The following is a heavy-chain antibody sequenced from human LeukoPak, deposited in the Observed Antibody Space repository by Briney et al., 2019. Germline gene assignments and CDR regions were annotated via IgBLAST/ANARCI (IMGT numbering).Heavy chain of an antibody. D-gene: IGHD3-3*01. J-gene: IGHJ5*02. CDR3: ARGIFTIFGVVIRSYANWFDP. CDR2: IYYSGST. CDR1: GGSISSGGYY. V-gene: IGHV4-31*03. Sequence: SETLSLTCTVSGGSISSGGYYWSWIRQHPGKGLEWIGYIYYSGSTYYNPSLKSRVTISVDTSKNQFSLKLSSVTAADTAVYYCARGIFTIFGVVIRSYANWFDPWGQGTLVTVSS.